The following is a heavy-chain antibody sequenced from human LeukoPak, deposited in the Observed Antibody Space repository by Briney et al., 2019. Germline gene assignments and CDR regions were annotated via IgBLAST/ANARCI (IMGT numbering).Heavy chain of an antibody. Sequence: GASVKVSCKVSEHTLTELSMHWVRRAPGKGLEWLGGFAPEVGEIIYAQKFQGRVTMSDDTSTDTAYMELGSLRSDDTAVYYCAADRGDYSGSYWTAFDIWGQGTMVTVSS. CDR1: EHTLTELS. CDR2: FAPEVGEI. CDR3: AADRGDYSGSYWTAFDI. V-gene: IGHV1-24*01. J-gene: IGHJ3*02. D-gene: IGHD1-26*01.